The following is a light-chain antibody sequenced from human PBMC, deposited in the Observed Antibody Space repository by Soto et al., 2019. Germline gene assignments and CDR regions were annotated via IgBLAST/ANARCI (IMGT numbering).Light chain of an antibody. J-gene: IGKJ2*01. CDR2: SAT. Sequence: DIQLTQSPSFLAASVGDRVTITCRASQGIASFLAWYQQKPGKAPKLLIYSATTLQTGVSSRFSGSRSWPEFTLTISSLQPEDFATYYCQQLNSYPFTFAQGTKLAIK. CDR3: QQLNSYPFT. CDR1: QGIASF. V-gene: IGKV1-9*01.